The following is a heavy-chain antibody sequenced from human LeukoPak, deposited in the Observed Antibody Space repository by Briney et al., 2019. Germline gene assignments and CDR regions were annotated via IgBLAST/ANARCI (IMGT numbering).Heavy chain of an antibody. D-gene: IGHD3-9*01. CDR3: ARDSLDNYYYCGMDV. CDR2: ISSSGSTI. V-gene: IGHV3-48*03. Sequence: GGSLRLSCAASGFTFSSYEMNWVRQAPGKGLEWVSYISSSGSTIYYADSVKGRFTISRDNAKNSLYLQMNSLRAEDTAVYYCARDSLDNYYYCGMDVWGQGTTVTVSS. J-gene: IGHJ6*02. CDR1: GFTFSSYE.